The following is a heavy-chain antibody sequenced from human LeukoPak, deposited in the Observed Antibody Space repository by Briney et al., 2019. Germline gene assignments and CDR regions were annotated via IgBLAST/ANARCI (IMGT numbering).Heavy chain of an antibody. CDR2: IYTSGST. CDR3: ASGPAYYDILTGYPY. D-gene: IGHD3-9*01. Sequence: SETLSLTCAVYGGSFSSYYWGWIRQPAGKGLEWIGRIYTSGSTNYNPSLKSRVTMSVDTSKNQFSLKLSSVTAADTAVYYCASGPAYYDILTGYPYWGQGTLVTVSS. J-gene: IGHJ4*02. CDR1: GGSFSSYY. V-gene: IGHV4-59*10.